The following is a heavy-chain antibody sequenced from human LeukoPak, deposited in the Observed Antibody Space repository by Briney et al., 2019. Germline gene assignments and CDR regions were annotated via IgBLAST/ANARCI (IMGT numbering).Heavy chain of an antibody. CDR2: VSAANNP. CDR3: AMSVEMPPIPSFDY. D-gene: IGHD5-24*01. V-gene: IGHV1-3*01. CDR1: GYIFTPHH. J-gene: IGHJ4*02. Sequence: ASVKVSCKTSGYIFTPHHIHWMRQAPGQGLELLGWVSAANNPEYSQKFQGRVVITRGASATTSYLERNSLRSEDTAVYYCAMSVEMPPIPSFDYWGQGTLVTVSS.